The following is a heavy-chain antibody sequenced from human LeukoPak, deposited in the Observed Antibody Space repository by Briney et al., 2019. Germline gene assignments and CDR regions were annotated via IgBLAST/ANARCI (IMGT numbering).Heavy chain of an antibody. Sequence: SETLSLTCAVSGGSISSSNWWSWVRQPPGKGLEWIGEIYHSGSTYYNPSLKSRVTISVDTSKNQFSLKLTSVTAADTAVYYCARDPPTAAGDYWGQGTLVTVSS. CDR3: ARDPPTAAGDY. V-gene: IGHV4-4*02. D-gene: IGHD6-25*01. J-gene: IGHJ4*02. CDR2: IYHSGST. CDR1: GGSISSSNW.